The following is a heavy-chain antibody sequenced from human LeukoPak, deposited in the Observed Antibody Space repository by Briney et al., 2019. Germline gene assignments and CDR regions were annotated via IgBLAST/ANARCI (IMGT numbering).Heavy chain of an antibody. Sequence: SETLSLTCAVYGGSFSGYYWSWIRQPPGKGLEWIGEINHSGSTNYNPSLKSRVTISVDKSKNQFSLKLSSVTAADTAVYYCARGLPCSGGSCYVGGYFDYWGQGTLVTVSS. CDR2: INHSGST. J-gene: IGHJ4*02. D-gene: IGHD2-15*01. CDR1: GGSFSGYY. CDR3: ARGLPCSGGSCYVGGYFDY. V-gene: IGHV4-34*01.